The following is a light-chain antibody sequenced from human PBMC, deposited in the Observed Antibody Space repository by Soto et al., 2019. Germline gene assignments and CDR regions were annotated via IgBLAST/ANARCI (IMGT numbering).Light chain of an antibody. V-gene: IGKV2-30*02. CDR2: KVS. CDR1: QSLVHSDGNTY. J-gene: IGKJ2*01. Sequence: DVVMTQSPLSLPVTLGQPASISCRSSQSLVHSDGNTYLNWFHQRPGQSPRRLLYKVSNRDSGVPDRFSGSGSGTDFTLKISRVEAEDVGVYYCMQGTHWPPYTFGQGTKLEIK. CDR3: MQGTHWPPYT.